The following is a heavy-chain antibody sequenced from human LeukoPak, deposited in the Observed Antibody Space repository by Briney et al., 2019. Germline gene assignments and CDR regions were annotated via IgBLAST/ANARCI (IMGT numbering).Heavy chain of an antibody. CDR1: GYTFTGYY. CDR2: INPNSGGT. D-gene: IGHD5-24*01. CDR3: ARVSLATMNLDY. Sequence: ASVKVSCKASGYTFTGYYMYWVRQAPGQGLEWVGWINPNSGGTNYAQKFQGRATMTRDTSISTAYMELSGLRSDDTAVYYCARVSLATMNLDYWGQGTLVTVSS. V-gene: IGHV1-2*02. J-gene: IGHJ4*02.